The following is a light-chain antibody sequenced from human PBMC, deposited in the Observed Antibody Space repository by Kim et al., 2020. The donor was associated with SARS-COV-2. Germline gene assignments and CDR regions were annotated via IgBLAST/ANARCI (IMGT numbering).Light chain of an antibody. J-gene: IGLJ3*02. CDR3: HSRGSGGGNLV. CDR2: SRN. V-gene: IGLV3-19*01. CDR1: NLRSYS. Sequence: SSELTQDPAVSVALGQTVTITCQGDNLRSYSTSWYQQKPGQAPLLVIYSRNNRPSGIPDRFSASTSGNTASLTITGTQAEDEADYYCHSRGSGGGNLVFGGGTKVTVL.